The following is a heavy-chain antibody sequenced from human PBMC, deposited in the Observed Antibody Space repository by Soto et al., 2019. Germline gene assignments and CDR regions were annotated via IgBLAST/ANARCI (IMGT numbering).Heavy chain of an antibody. D-gene: IGHD6-19*01. CDR3: ARDQEWLAPFDY. CDR2: IWYDGSNK. CDR1: GFTFSSYG. J-gene: IGHJ4*02. Sequence: QVQLVESGGGVVQPGRSLRLSCAASGFTFSSYGMHWVRQAPGKGLEWVAVIWYDGSNKYYADSVRGRFTISRDNSKNTLYLQMNSLRAEDTAVYYCARDQEWLAPFDYWGQGTLVTVSS. V-gene: IGHV3-33*01.